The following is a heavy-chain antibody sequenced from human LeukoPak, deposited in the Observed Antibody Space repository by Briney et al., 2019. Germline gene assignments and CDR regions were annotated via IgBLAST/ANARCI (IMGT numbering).Heavy chain of an antibody. Sequence: GGSLRLSCAASGFTFSSYAMHWVRQAPGTGLESVAFIRYDGNNKNYTDSAKGRFTISRDNSKDTLYLQMNSLRAEDTAVYYCAKGDDYGANTRLPKYNWCDPWGQGTLVTVSS. V-gene: IGHV3-30*02. D-gene: IGHD4-23*01. CDR1: GFTFSSYA. CDR3: AKGDDYGANTRLPKYNWCDP. CDR2: IRYDGNNK. J-gene: IGHJ5*02.